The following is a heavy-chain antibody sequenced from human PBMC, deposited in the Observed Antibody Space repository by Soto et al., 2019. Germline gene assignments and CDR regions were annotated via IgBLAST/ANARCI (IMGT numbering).Heavy chain of an antibody. CDR2: IIPIFGVT. CDR1: GGTFSSYT. J-gene: IGHJ4*02. D-gene: IGHD3-10*01. Sequence: QVQVVQSGAEVKKPGSSVKVSCKASGGTFSSYTITWVRQAPGQGLEWLGRIIPIFGVTNYAQKFQDRLTMSADRPTTTAYKELSSLTSADTAVYYCVRDWESTTQTWGFGDSGGQGTLVTVSS. CDR3: VRDWESTTQTWGFGDS. V-gene: IGHV1-69*04.